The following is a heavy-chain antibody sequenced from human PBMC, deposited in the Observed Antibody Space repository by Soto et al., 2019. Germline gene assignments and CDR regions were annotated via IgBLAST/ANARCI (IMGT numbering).Heavy chain of an antibody. CDR3: ATARLLWFGARGAFDI. J-gene: IGHJ3*02. Sequence: AASVKVSCKVSGYTLTELSMHWVRQAPGKGLEWMGGFDPEDGETIYAQKFQGRVTMTEDTSTDTAYMELSSLRSEDTAVYYCATARLLWFGARGAFDIWGQGTMVTVSS. V-gene: IGHV1-24*01. D-gene: IGHD3-10*01. CDR2: FDPEDGET. CDR1: GYTLTELS.